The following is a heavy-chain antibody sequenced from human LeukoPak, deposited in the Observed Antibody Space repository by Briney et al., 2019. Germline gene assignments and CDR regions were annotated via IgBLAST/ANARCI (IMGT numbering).Heavy chain of an antibody. CDR3: ARVKAAAGNYYYYYMDV. D-gene: IGHD6-13*01. V-gene: IGHV4-39*07. CDR1: GGSISSSSYY. CDR2: IYYSGST. Sequence: SETLSLTCTVSGGSISSSSYYWGWIRQPPGKGLEWIGSIYYSGSTYYNPSLKSRVTISVDTSKNQFSLKLSSVTAADTAAYYCARVKAAAGNYYYYYMDVWGKGTTVTVSS. J-gene: IGHJ6*03.